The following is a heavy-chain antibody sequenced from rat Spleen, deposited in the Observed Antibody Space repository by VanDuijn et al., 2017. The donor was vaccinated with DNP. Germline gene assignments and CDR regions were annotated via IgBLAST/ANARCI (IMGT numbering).Heavy chain of an antibody. J-gene: IGHJ2*01. CDR1: GITFSDHN. D-gene: IGHD1-11*01. Sequence: EVQLVESGGGLVQPGRSLKLSCAVSGITFSDHNMAWVRQAPTKGLEWVASITNSGGSTYYRDSVKGRFTISRDNGKSTLYLQMDSLRSEDTATYYCIRDTAYWGQGVMVTVSS. CDR3: IRDTAY. CDR2: ITNSGGST. V-gene: IGHV5-20*01.